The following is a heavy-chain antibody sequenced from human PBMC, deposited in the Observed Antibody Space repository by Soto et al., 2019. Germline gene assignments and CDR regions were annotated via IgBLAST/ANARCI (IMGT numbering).Heavy chain of an antibody. CDR1: GFTLSNYA. J-gene: IGHJ4*02. CDR3: AGNTIHLHHY. Sequence: GGSLRLSCAASGFTLSNYAMSWVRQAPGKGLEWVSAISSSGDSPYYADSVKGRFTVSRDNSKNTLYLQMNSLRVEDTAIYYCAGNTIHLHHYWGQGTLVTGSS. D-gene: IGHD2-2*01. CDR2: ISSSGDSP. V-gene: IGHV3-23*01.